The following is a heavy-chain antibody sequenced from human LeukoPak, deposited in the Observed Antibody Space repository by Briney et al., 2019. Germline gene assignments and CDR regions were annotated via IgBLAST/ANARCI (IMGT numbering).Heavy chain of an antibody. Sequence: GGSLRLSCAASGFTISSYSMNWVRQAPGKGLEWLSYITTSSVTIFYADSVKGRFTISRDNAKNSLYLQMNSLRVEDTAVYYCARGHCSSGNCPFDYWGKGTLVTVSS. CDR1: GFTISSYS. D-gene: IGHD2-15*01. V-gene: IGHV3-48*01. J-gene: IGHJ4*02. CDR2: ITTSSVTI. CDR3: ARGHCSSGNCPFDY.